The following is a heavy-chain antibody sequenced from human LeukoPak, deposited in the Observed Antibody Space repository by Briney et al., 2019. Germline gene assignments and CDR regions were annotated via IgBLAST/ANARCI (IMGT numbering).Heavy chain of an antibody. CDR2: IYPGDSDI. J-gene: IGHJ4*02. D-gene: IGHD2-15*01. V-gene: IGHV5-51*01. Sequence: GESLKISCEGSGYSFTSSWIGWVRQMPGKSLEWMGIIYPGDSDIRYSPSFQGQVTISADKSITTAYLQWSSLKASDTAIYYCARGLYCSGGSCRFDYWGQGTLVTVSS. CDR1: GYSFTSSW. CDR3: ARGLYCSGGSCRFDY.